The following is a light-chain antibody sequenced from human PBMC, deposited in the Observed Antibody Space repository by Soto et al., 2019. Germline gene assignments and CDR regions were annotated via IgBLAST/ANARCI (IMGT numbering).Light chain of an antibody. CDR2: EVS. V-gene: IGLV2-23*02. CDR3: CSYAGRGV. J-gene: IGLJ1*01. Sequence: QSVLTQPASVSGSPGQSITISCAGTSSDVGGYNYISWYQHHPGIAPKLMIYEVSKRPSGVSNRFSGSKSGNTASLTISGLQAEDEADYYCCSYAGRGVFGTGTKVTVL. CDR1: SSDVGGYNY.